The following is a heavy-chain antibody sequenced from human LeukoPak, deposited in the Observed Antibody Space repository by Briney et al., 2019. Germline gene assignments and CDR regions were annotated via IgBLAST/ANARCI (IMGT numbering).Heavy chain of an antibody. Sequence: GGSLRLSCAASGFTFSSYGMHWVRQAPGKGLEWVAVIWYDGSNKYYADSVKGRFTISRDNAKNSLYLQMNSLRAEDTAVYYCARGHYGSGNYYNLDYWGQGTLVTVSS. D-gene: IGHD3-10*01. V-gene: IGHV3-33*01. J-gene: IGHJ4*02. CDR2: IWYDGSNK. CDR1: GFTFSSYG. CDR3: ARGHYGSGNYYNLDY.